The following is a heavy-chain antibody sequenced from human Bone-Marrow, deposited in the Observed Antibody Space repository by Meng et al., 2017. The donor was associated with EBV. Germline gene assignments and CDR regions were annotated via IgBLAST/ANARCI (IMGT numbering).Heavy chain of an antibody. CDR1: GFMFSDYY. D-gene: IGHD6-19*01. CDR2: ISGSGDPI. CDR3: ARAVAGREDY. Sequence: QVQLVESGGGLVKLGGALRLSCAASGFMFSDYYMNWIRQSPGKGLEWISYISGSGDPIYSADSVKGRFTISRDNAKNSLYLQMNSLRAEDTAVYYCARAVAGREDYWGQGTLVTVSS. V-gene: IGHV3-11*01. J-gene: IGHJ4*02.